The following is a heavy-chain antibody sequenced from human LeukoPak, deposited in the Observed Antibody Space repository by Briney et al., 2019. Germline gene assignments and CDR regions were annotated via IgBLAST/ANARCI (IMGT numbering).Heavy chain of an antibody. CDR3: AKMPPILRYFDWLLYSLDY. CDR1: GFTFSSYG. D-gene: IGHD3-9*01. J-gene: IGHJ4*02. CDR2: ISYDGSNK. Sequence: GGSLRLSCAASGFTFSSYGMHWVRQAPGKGLEWVAVISYDGSNKYYADSVKGRFTISRDNSKNTLYLQMNSLRAEDTAVYYCAKMPPILRYFDWLLYSLDYWGQGTLVTVSS. V-gene: IGHV3-30*18.